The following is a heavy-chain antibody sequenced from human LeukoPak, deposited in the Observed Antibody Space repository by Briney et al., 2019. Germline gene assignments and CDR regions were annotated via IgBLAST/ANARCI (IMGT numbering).Heavy chain of an antibody. CDR3: AREYGDYGLDY. CDR2: IIPIFGTA. CDR1: GGTFSSYA. D-gene: IGHD4-17*01. Sequence: ASVKVSCKASGGTFSSYAISWVRQAPGQGVEWMGRIIPIFGTANYAQKFQGRVTITTDESTSTAYMELSSLRSEDTAVYYCAREYGDYGLDYWGQGTLVTVSS. J-gene: IGHJ4*02. V-gene: IGHV1-69*05.